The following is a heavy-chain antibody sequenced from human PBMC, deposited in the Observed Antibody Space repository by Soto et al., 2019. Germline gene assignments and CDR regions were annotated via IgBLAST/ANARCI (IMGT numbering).Heavy chain of an antibody. CDR3: TKSVVVPAAMAY. Sequence: EVQLVESGGDLVKPGRSLRLSCTGSGFTFGDYSVSWFHQAPGRGLEWVGFIRRKAYGGTTEYAASVKGRFTISRDDSKSIAYLQMNSLKIEDTGVYYCTKSVVVPAAMAYWGQGPLITVSS. CDR2: IRRKAYGGTT. D-gene: IGHD2-2*01. CDR1: GFTFGDYS. J-gene: IGHJ4*02. V-gene: IGHV3-49*05.